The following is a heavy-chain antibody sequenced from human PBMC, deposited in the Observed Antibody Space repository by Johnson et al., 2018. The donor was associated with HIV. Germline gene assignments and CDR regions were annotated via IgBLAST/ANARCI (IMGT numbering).Heavy chain of an antibody. V-gene: IGHV3-30*02. CDR3: AKEGKYKFWSGYSDYALDI. D-gene: IGHD3-3*01. CDR1: GFTFSAYG. J-gene: IGHJ3*02. CDR2: IRYDGSNK. Sequence: QVQLVESGGGVVQPGGSLRLSCAASGFTFSAYGMHWVRQAPGKGLEWVAFIRYDGSNKYYADSVKCRFTISRANSKNTLYVQMNSLRAEEKTVYYCAKEGKYKFWSGYSDYALDIWGQWPMVIVSS.